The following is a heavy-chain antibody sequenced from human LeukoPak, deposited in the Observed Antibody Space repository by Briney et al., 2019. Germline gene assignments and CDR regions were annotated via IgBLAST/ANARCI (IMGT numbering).Heavy chain of an antibody. J-gene: IGHJ4*02. CDR3: ANGLTTIPGGCDY. D-gene: IGHD4/OR15-4a*01. CDR1: GFTFTSYG. Sequence: GGSLRLSCAASGFTFTSYGMHWVRQAPGKGLEWVAFIRYDGSNKYYADSVKGRFTISRDNSKNTLYLQMNSLRAEDTAVYYCANGLTTIPGGCDYWGQGTLVTVSS. CDR2: IRYDGSNK. V-gene: IGHV3-30*02.